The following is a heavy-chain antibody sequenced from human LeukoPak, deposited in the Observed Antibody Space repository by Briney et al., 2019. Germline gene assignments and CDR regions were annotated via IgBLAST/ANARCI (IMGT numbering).Heavy chain of an antibody. D-gene: IGHD2-15*01. CDR3: ARGRSNCSGGSCPAGYFDY. J-gene: IGHJ4*02. V-gene: IGHV4-34*01. CDR1: GGSFSGYY. Sequence: PSETLSLTCAVYGGSFSGYYWSWIRQPPGMGLEWIGEINHSGSTNYNPSLKSRVTISVDTSKNQFSLKLSSVTAADTAVYYCARGRSNCSGGSCPAGYFDYWGQGTLVTVSS. CDR2: INHSGST.